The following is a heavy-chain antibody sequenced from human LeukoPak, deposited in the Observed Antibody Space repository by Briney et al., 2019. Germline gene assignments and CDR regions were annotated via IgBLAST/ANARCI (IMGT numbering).Heavy chain of an antibody. J-gene: IGHJ4*02. Sequence: GESLKISCKGSGYNFVDYWIAWVRHMPGKGLEWMGIIYPDDSDIRYNPSFQGQVTISADTSNTTAYLHYSSRKASDAGIDYCSRHRRSGWYDFASWGQGTLVTVPS. CDR1: GYNFVDYW. V-gene: IGHV5-51*01. D-gene: IGHD6-19*01. CDR2: IYPDDSDI. CDR3: SRHRRSGWYDFAS.